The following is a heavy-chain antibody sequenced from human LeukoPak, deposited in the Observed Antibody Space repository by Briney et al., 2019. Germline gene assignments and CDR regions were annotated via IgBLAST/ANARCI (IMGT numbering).Heavy chain of an antibody. CDR3: ARVRDILTGYFGPLDY. CDR1: GYTFTSYD. CDR2: MNPNSGNT. V-gene: IGHV1-8*01. Sequence: GASVKVSCKASGYTFTSYDINWVRQATGQGLEWMGWMNPNSGNTGYAQKFQGRVTMTRNTSISTAYMELSSLRSEDTAVYYCARVRDILTGYFGPLDYWGQGTLVTVSS. D-gene: IGHD3-9*01. J-gene: IGHJ4*02.